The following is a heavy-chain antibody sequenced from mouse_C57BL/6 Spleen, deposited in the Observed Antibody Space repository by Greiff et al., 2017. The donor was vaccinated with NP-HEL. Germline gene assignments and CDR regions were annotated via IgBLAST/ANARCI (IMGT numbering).Heavy chain of an antibody. J-gene: IGHJ3*01. CDR3: AGSECYGSSCVGFAY. V-gene: IGHV14-3*01. CDR2: IDPANGNT. Sequence: VQLQQSVAELVRPGASVKLSCTASGFNIKNTYMHWVKQRPEQGLEWIGRIDPANGNTKYAPKFQGKATITADTSSNTAYLQLSSLTSEDTAIYYGAGSECYGSSCVGFAYWGQGTLVTVSA. D-gene: IGHD1-1*01. CDR1: GFNIKNTY.